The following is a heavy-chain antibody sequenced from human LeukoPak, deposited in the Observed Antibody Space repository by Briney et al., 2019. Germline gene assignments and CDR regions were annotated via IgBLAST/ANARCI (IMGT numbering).Heavy chain of an antibody. V-gene: IGHV3-48*01. CDR1: GFTFSSYS. Sequence: AGGSLTLSCAASGFTFSSYSMNGVRQAPGKALEWVSYISSSSSTIYYADSVKGRFTISRDNAKNSLYLQMNSQRAEDTAVYYCARDSMIVGATGPFDYWGQGTLVTVSS. CDR2: ISSSSSTI. J-gene: IGHJ4*02. D-gene: IGHD1-26*01. CDR3: ARDSMIVGATGPFDY.